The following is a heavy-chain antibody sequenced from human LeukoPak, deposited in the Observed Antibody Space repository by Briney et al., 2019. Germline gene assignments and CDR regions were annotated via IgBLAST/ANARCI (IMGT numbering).Heavy chain of an antibody. D-gene: IGHD4-17*01. V-gene: IGHV1-69*04. J-gene: IGHJ5*02. Sequence: SVKVSCKASGGTFSSYAISWVRQAPGQGLEWMGRIIPIFGIANYAQKFQGRVTITADKSTSTAYMELSSLRSEDTAVYYCARDFEDGDYVGPRWFDHWGQGTLVTVSS. CDR3: ARDFEDGDYVGPRWFDH. CDR2: IIPIFGIA. CDR1: GGTFSSYA.